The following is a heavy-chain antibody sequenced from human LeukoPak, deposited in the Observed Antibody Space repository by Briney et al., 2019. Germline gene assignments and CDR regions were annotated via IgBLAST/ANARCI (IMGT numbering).Heavy chain of an antibody. CDR2: IWYDGSYK. V-gene: IGHV3-33*03. Sequence: PGGSLRLSCAASGFTFSNYAMHWVRQPPGKGLEWVAIIWYDGSYKYYADSVKGRFTISRDQSKNTLFLQMNSLRAEDTAVYYCAKDRTYYYDSGGYYSDYWGQGTLVTVSS. D-gene: IGHD3-22*01. CDR1: GFTFSNYA. J-gene: IGHJ4*02. CDR3: AKDRTYYYDSGGYYSDY.